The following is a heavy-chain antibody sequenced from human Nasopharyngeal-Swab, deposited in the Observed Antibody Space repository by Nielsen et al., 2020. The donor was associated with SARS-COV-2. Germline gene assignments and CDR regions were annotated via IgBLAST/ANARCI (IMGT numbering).Heavy chain of an antibody. CDR1: GFTFSSFC. CDR2: IAHDASNE. D-gene: IGHD4-17*01. V-gene: IGHV3-30*03. Sequence: GEYLKISCAASGFTFSSFCMHWVRQAPGKGLEWVAYIAHDASNEYYGDSVKGRFTISRDSSKNTLYLQMDSLRGEDTAVYYCARDAPAHYGAFYWGRGTLVTVSS. CDR3: ARDAPAHYGAFY. J-gene: IGHJ4*02.